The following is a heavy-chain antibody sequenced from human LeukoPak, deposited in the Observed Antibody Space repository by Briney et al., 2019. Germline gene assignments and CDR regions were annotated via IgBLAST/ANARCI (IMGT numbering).Heavy chain of an antibody. J-gene: IGHJ3*02. CDR2: INQDGREE. CDR3: ARSPNAFDI. CDR1: GVTFSSYR. Sequence: PGGSLSLSCAASGVTFSSYRMNWVRQAPGKALGCVANINQDGREEYYVDSVKGRFTISRDNAKNSLYLQMNSLRAEDTAVYYCARSPNAFDIWGQGTMVTVSS. V-gene: IGHV3-7*01.